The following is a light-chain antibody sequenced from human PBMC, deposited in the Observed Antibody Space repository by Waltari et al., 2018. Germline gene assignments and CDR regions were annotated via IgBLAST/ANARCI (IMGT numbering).Light chain of an antibody. CDR2: DVN. J-gene: IGLJ2*01. Sequence: QSALTQPASVSGSPGQSITISCTGTSSDVGGYNYVSWYQQHPDKAPKLMIYDVNNRASWVFKRFSGSKSGNTASLTISGLQAEDEADYYCSSYTSSSTLFGGGTKLTVL. CDR3: SSYTSSSTL. V-gene: IGLV2-14*03. CDR1: SSDVGGYNY.